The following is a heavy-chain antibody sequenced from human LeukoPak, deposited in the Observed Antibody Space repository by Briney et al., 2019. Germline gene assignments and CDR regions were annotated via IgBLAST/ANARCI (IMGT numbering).Heavy chain of an antibody. D-gene: IGHD3-10*01. CDR3: ARDTTYYYDGGSSGPHYFDY. J-gene: IGHJ4*02. Sequence: GGSLRLSCAASGFTFSSYAMYWVRQAPGKGPEWLAVISYDGGIKHYADSVKDRFTISRDNSKNTLFLQLNSLRGDDTAVYYCARDTTYYYDGGSSGPHYFDYWGQGTLVTVSS. CDR2: ISYDGGIK. V-gene: IGHV3-30*01. CDR1: GFTFSSYA.